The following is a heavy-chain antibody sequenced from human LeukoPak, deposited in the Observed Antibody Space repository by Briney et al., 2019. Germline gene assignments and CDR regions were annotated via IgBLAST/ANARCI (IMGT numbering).Heavy chain of an antibody. J-gene: IGHJ4*02. CDR2: VRSKGYGGTT. CDR1: GFPFGDYA. V-gene: IGHV3-49*03. CDR3: TRRKTFDF. Sequence: PGGSLRLSCTGSGFPFGDYAMSWFRQAPGRGLEWVGFVRSKGYGGTTEYAASVKGRFTISRDDSKSIAYLQMNSLKTEDTAVYYCTRRKTFDFWGQGTLVTVSS.